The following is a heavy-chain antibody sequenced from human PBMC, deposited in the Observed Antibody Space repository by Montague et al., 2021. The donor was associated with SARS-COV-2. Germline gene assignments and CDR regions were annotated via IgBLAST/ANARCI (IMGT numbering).Heavy chain of an antibody. CDR2: ISPDGSAK. Sequence: SLRLSCAACGVSFSSHWMSWVRKAPGKPLEWVANISPDGSAKFYVGSVKGRFTISRDNAKTSLYLQMNSLRVEDTAVYYCARSVDVWGQGTLVTVSS. CDR1: GVSFSSHW. J-gene: IGHJ4*02. V-gene: IGHV3-7*01. CDR3: ARSVDV.